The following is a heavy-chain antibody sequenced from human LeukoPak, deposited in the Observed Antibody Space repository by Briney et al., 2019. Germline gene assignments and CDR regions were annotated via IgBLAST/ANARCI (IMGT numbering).Heavy chain of an antibody. J-gene: IGHJ4*02. CDR3: ARGRGQWLVDFDY. D-gene: IGHD6-19*01. CDR2: IYTSGST. CDR1: GGSISSSSYY. Sequence: SETLSLTCTVSGGSISSSSYYWSWIRQPAGKGLEWIGRIYTSGSTNYNPSLKSRVTMSVDTSKNQFSLKLSSVTAADTAVYYCARGRGQWLVDFDYWGQGTLVTVSS. V-gene: IGHV4-61*02.